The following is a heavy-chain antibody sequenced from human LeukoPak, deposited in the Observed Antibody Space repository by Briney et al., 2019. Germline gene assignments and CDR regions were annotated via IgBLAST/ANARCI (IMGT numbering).Heavy chain of an antibody. V-gene: IGHV4-59*01. CDR2: IYYSGST. CDR1: GFTFSSYA. J-gene: IGHJ4*02. Sequence: PGGSLRLSCAASGFTFSSYAMSWVRQAPGKGLEWIGSIYYSGSTNYNPSLKSRVTISVDTSKNQFSLKLSSVTAADTAVYYCAREGRVGYSYGYDYWGQGTLVTVSS. D-gene: IGHD5-18*01. CDR3: AREGRVGYSYGYDY.